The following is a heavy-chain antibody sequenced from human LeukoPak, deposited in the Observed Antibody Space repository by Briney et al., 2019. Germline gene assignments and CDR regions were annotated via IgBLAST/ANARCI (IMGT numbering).Heavy chain of an antibody. CDR2: MYYSGST. CDR3: ARGDNYGLTYFFDY. Sequence: PSETLSLTCTVSGGSISSYYWSWIRQPPGKGLEGIGYMYYSGSTNYNPSLKSRVTISVDTSKNQFSLKLTSVTAADTAVYYCARGDNYGLTYFFDYWGQGTLVTVSS. J-gene: IGHJ4*02. V-gene: IGHV4-59*01. D-gene: IGHD5-24*01. CDR1: GGSISSYY.